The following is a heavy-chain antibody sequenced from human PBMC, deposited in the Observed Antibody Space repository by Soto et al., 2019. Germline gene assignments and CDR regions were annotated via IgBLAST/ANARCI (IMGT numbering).Heavy chain of an antibody. V-gene: IGHV1-8*01. CDR1: GYTFTSYD. CDR2: MNPNSGNT. Sequence: EASVKVSCKASGYTFTSYDINWVRQATGQGLEWMGWMNPNSGNTGYAQKFQGRVTMTRNTSISTAYMELSSLRSEDTAVYYCARGRYCSGGSCYPAPFDYWGQGTLVTVSS. D-gene: IGHD2-15*01. J-gene: IGHJ4*02. CDR3: ARGRYCSGGSCYPAPFDY.